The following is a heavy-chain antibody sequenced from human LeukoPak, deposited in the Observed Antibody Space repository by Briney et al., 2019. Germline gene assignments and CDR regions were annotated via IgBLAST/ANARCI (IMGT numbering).Heavy chain of an antibody. D-gene: IGHD6-13*01. Sequence: PSGTLSLTCTVSGGSISSSSYYWGWIRQPPGKGLEWIGSIYYSGSTYYNPSLKSRVTISVDTSKNQFSLKLSSVTAADTAVYYCARLRYSSSWYYFDYWGQGTLVTVSS. CDR1: GGSISSSSYY. V-gene: IGHV4-39*01. CDR2: IYYSGST. CDR3: ARLRYSSSWYYFDY. J-gene: IGHJ4*02.